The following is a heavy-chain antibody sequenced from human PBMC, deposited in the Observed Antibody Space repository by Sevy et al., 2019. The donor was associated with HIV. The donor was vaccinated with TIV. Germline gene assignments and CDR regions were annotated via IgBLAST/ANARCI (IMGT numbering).Heavy chain of an antibody. CDR3: ARDGLGYCSGGSCFHYYYYGMDV. V-gene: IGHV3-7*01. D-gene: IGHD2-15*01. J-gene: IGHJ6*02. Sequence: GSLRLSCAASGFTFSSYWMSWVRQAPGKGLEWVANIKQDGSEKYYVDSVKGRFTISRDNAKNSLYRQMNSLRAEDTAVYYCARDGLGYCSGGSCFHYYYYGMDVWGQGTTVTVSS. CDR1: GFTFSSYW. CDR2: IKQDGSEK.